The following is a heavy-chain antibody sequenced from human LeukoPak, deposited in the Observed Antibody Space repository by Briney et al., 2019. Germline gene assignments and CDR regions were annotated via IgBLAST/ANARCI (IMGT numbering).Heavy chain of an antibody. CDR2: IYPKSGGT. CDR1: GYTFADYY. CDR3: ARVSTSGYRDWLDP. V-gene: IGHV1-2*02. J-gene: IGHJ5*02. D-gene: IGHD3-9*01. Sequence: ASVKVSCKASGYTFADYYIHWVRQAPGQGLERMGWIYPKSGGTNSAQKFQGRVTMTRDTSISTAYMELSRLKVDDTAVYYCARVSTSGYRDWLDPWGQGTLVTVSS.